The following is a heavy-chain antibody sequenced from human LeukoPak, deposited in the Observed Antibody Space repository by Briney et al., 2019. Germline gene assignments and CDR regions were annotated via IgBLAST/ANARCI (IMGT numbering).Heavy chain of an antibody. CDR3: ARVFRGILNWFDP. CDR1: GGSMSSYY. CDR2: IYYSGST. Sequence: SETLSLTCTVSGGSMSSYYWSWIRQPPGKGLEWIGYIYYSGSTNYNPSLKSRVTISVDTSKNQFSLKLSSVTAADTAVYYCARVFRGILNWFDPWGQGTLVTVSS. V-gene: IGHV4-59*01. J-gene: IGHJ5*02.